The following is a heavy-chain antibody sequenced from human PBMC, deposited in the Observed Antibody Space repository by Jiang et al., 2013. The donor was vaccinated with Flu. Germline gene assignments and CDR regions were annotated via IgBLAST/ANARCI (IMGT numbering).Heavy chain of an antibody. Sequence: QTLSLTCAISGDSVSSNSGTWNWIRQSPSRGLEWLGRTYYRSKWFNDYAVSVKSRITINPDTSRNQFSLQLNSVTPEDTAVYYCARVPAIGIAAAGYFDYVGPGNPGHRLL. CDR3: ARVPAIGIAAAGYFDY. CDR1: GDSVSSNSGT. V-gene: IGHV6-1*01. J-gene: IGHJ4*02. CDR2: TYYRSKWFN. D-gene: IGHD6-13*01.